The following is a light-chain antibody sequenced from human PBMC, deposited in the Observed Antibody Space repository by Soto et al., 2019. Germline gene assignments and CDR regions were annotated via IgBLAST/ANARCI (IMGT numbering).Light chain of an antibody. Sequence: LTQPASVSGSPGQSITISCTGTSSDVGGYDYVSWYQLHPGKAPKLMVFEVSNRPSGVSYRFSGSKSGNTASLTISGLQAEDEADYFCSSYSISTAYFFGTGTKVTVL. J-gene: IGLJ1*01. CDR2: EVS. CDR3: SSYSISTAYF. CDR1: SSDVGGYDY. V-gene: IGLV2-14*01.